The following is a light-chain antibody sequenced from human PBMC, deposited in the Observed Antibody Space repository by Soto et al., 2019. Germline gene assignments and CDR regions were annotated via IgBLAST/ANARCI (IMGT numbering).Light chain of an antibody. J-gene: IGLJ1*01. CDR3: CSSAGSYPDV. CDR1: SSDVGGYNY. Sequence: QSALTQPRSVSGSPGQSVTISCTGTSSDVGGYNYVSWYQQHPGKAPKLMIYDVSKRPSGVPDRFSGSKSGNTAALTISGLQAKDEADYYCCSSAGSYPDVFGTGTKLTVL. V-gene: IGLV2-11*01. CDR2: DVS.